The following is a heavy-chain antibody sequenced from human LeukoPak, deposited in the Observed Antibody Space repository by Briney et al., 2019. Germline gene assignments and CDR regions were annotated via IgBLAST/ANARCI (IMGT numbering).Heavy chain of an antibody. Sequence: GGSLRLSCAASGFTVSSNYMSWVRQAPGKGLEWVSVIYGGGSTYYADSVKGRFTISRDNSKNTLYLQMNSLRAEDTAVYYCARGLNVVVPAAMNYFDYWGQGTLVTVSS. J-gene: IGHJ4*02. D-gene: IGHD2-2*01. V-gene: IGHV3-66*01. CDR3: ARGLNVVVPAAMNYFDY. CDR1: GFTVSSNY. CDR2: IYGGGST.